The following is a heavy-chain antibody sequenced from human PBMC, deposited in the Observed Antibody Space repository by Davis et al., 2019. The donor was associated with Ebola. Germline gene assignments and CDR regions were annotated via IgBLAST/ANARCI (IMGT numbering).Heavy chain of an antibody. J-gene: IGHJ4*02. D-gene: IGHD2-15*01. CDR2: INYDGSIT. Sequence: HTGGSLRLSCAASGLTFSNYWMHWVRQVPGKGLVWVSRINYDGSITNYADSVKGRFTISRDNARNTLYLQMDSLRSEDTAVYYCGVVVVAATASNFDHWGQGTLVTVSS. V-gene: IGHV3-74*01. CDR3: GVVVVAATASNFDH. CDR1: GLTFSNYW.